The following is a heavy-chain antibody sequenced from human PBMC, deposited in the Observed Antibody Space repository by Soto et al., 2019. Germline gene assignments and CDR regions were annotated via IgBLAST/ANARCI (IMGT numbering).Heavy chain of an antibody. Sequence: GGSLRLSCAAFGFTFSSYCMHWVRHAPGKGLEWVAVISYDGSDKYYADSVQGRFTISRDNSKNTLYLQMNSLRVEDTAVYYCAREPPYVTRGANPDIDPWGLGTLVPVSS. CDR1: GFTFSSYC. V-gene: IGHV3-30*03. CDR2: ISYDGSDK. J-gene: IGHJ5*02. CDR3: AREPPYVTRGANPDIDP. D-gene: IGHD1-26*01.